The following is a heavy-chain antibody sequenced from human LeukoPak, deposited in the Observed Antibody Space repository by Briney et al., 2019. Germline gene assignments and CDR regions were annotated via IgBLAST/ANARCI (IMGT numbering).Heavy chain of an antibody. V-gene: IGHV4-59*01. J-gene: IGHJ4*02. CDR2: LYYSGST. CDR1: GGSISSYY. Sequence: PSETLSLTCTVSGGSISSYYWSWIRQPPGKGLEWIGYLYYSGSTNYNPSLKSRVTISVDTSKNQFSLKLTSVTAADTAVYYCAREGDIVLMVYAIAGRGFDYWGQGTLVTVSS. CDR3: AREGDIVLMVYAIAGRGFDY. D-gene: IGHD2-8*01.